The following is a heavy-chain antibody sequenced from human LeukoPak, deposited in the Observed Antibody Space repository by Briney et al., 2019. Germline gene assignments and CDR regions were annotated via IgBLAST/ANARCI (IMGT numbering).Heavy chain of an antibody. CDR2: IYYSGST. Sequence: SETLSLTCTVSGGSISSSSYYWGWIRQPPGKGLEWIGSIYYSGSTYYNPSLKSRVTISVDTSKNQFSLKLSSVTAADTAVYYCARGSFIAADLFDYWGQGTLVTVSS. CDR3: ARGSFIAADLFDY. J-gene: IGHJ4*02. V-gene: IGHV4-39*07. D-gene: IGHD6-13*01. CDR1: GGSISSSSYY.